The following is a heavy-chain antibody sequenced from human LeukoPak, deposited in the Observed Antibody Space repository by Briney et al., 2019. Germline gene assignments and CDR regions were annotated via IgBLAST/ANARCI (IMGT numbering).Heavy chain of an antibody. V-gene: IGHV3-48*02. J-gene: IGHJ5*02. CDR1: GFTFSSYS. Sequence: GGSLRLSCAASGFTFSSYSMNWVRQAPGKGLEWVSYISSSSSTIYYADSVKGRFTISRDNAKNSLYLQMNSLRDEDTAVYYCARDSYDFWSGLRWFDPWGQGTLVTVSS. CDR3: ARDSYDFWSGLRWFDP. CDR2: ISSSSSTI. D-gene: IGHD3-3*01.